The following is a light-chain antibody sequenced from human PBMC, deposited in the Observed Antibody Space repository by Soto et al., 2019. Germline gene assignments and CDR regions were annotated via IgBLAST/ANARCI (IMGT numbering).Light chain of an antibody. V-gene: IGLV2-18*02. Sequence: QSALTQPPSVSGSPGQSVTISCTGTSSDVGSYNRVSWYQQPPGTAPKLMIYEVSNRPSGVPDRFSGSKSGNTASLTISGLQEEDEADYYCSSYTSSSTLVFGGGTKLTVL. CDR1: SSDVGSYNR. CDR2: EVS. J-gene: IGLJ2*01. CDR3: SSYTSSSTLV.